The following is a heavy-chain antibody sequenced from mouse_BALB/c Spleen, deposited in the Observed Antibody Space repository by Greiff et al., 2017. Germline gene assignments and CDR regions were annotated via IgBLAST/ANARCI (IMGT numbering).Heavy chain of an antibody. V-gene: IGHV1S135*01. CDR3: ARSGGNPDY. D-gene: IGHD2-1*01. CDR1: GYSFTSYY. J-gene: IGHJ2*01. CDR2: IDPFNGGT. Sequence: VQLQQSGPELMKPGASVKISCKASGYSFTSYYMHWVKQSHGKSLEWIGYIDPFNGGTSYNQKFKGKATLTVDKSSSTAYMHLSSLTSEDSAVYYCARSGGNPDYWGQGTTLTVSS.